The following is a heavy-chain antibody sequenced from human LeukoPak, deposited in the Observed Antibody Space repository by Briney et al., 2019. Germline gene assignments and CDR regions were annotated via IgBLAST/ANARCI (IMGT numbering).Heavy chain of an antibody. CDR3: ARDLTGPDRDY. V-gene: IGHV3-30*04. CDR2: ISYDGSNK. CDR1: GFTFSSYA. Sequence: GGSLRLSCAASGFTFSSYAMHWVRQAPGKGLEWVAVISYDGSNKYYADSVKGRFTISRDNSKNTLYLQMNSLRAEDTAVYYCARDLTGPDRDYWGQGTLVAVSS. J-gene: IGHJ4*02. D-gene: IGHD1-14*01.